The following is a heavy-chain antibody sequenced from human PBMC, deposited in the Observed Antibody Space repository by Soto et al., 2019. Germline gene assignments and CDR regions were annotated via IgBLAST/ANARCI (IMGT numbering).Heavy chain of an antibody. CDR1: GFTFSNYW. V-gene: IGHV3-74*01. CDR2: INSDGSST. J-gene: IGHJ6*02. Sequence: EVQVVESGGGLVQPGGSLRLSCAASGFTFSNYWMQWVRQAPGKGLVWVSRINSDGSSTSYADSVKGRFTISRDNXKXRXXLQMNSLRAEDTAVYYCARAVRSGSYPYYYYGMDVWGQGTTVTVSS. CDR3: ARAVRSGSYPYYYYGMDV. D-gene: IGHD3-10*01.